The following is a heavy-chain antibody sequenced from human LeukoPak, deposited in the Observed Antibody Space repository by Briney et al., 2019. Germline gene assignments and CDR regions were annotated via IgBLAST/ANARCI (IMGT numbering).Heavy chain of an antibody. CDR1: GGTFSSYA. CDR3: AAVKTYYYDTSGYYFPLNAFDI. D-gene: IGHD3-22*01. Sequence: ASVKVSCKASGGTFSSYAISWVRQATGQGLEWMGWMNPNSGNTGYAQKFQGRVTMTRNTSISTAYMELSSLRSEDTAVYYCAAVKTYYYDTSGYYFPLNAFDIWGQGTMVTVSS. V-gene: IGHV1-8*02. CDR2: MNPNSGNT. J-gene: IGHJ3*02.